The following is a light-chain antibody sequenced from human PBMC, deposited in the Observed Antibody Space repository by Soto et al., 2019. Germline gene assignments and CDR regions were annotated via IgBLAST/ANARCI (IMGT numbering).Light chain of an antibody. Sequence: DIQMTQSPSSLSASVGDRVTITCRASQDISSFLNWYQQKPGKAPKLLIYAASSLQSGVPSTFSGSESGTDVTLTISSLQPEDFATYYCQQSFSAPFTFGGGTKVVIK. CDR2: AAS. CDR3: QQSFSAPFT. J-gene: IGKJ4*01. V-gene: IGKV1-39*01. CDR1: QDISSF.